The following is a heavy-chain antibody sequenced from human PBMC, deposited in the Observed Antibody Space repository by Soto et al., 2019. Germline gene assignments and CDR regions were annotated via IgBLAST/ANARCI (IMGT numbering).Heavy chain of an antibody. V-gene: IGHV3-15*01. CDR2: IKSKTDGGTT. CDR3: TTRPGYCSSTSCYRGYYFDY. J-gene: IGHJ4*02. Sequence: KAGGSLRLSCAASGFTFSNAWMSWVRQAPGKGLEWVGRIKSKTDGGTTDYAAPVKGRFTISRDDSKNTLYLQMNSLKTEDTAVYYCTTRPGYCSSTSCYRGYYFDYWGQGTLVTVS. CDR1: GFTFSNAW. D-gene: IGHD2-2*01.